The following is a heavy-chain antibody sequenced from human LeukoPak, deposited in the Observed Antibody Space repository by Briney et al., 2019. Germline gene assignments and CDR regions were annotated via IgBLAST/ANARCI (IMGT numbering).Heavy chain of an antibody. CDR3: ARDQIAAAGFHYYYYMDV. Sequence: SETLSLTCTVSGGSISSGSYYWSWNRQPAGKGLEWIGRIYTSGSTNYNPSLKSRVTISVDTSKNQFSLKLSSVTAADTAVYYCARDQIAAAGFHYYYYMDVWGKGTTVTISS. D-gene: IGHD6-13*01. V-gene: IGHV4-61*02. CDR2: IYTSGST. J-gene: IGHJ6*03. CDR1: GGSISSGSYY.